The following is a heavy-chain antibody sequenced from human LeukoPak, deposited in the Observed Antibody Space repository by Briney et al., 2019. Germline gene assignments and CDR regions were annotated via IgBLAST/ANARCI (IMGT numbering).Heavy chain of an antibody. D-gene: IGHD3-22*01. CDR2: IKQDGSEK. J-gene: IGHJ4*02. CDR1: GFTFITYW. Sequence: GGSLRLSCAASGFTFITYWMTWVRQAPGKGLEWVANIKQDGSEKYYVDSVKGRFTISRDNAKNSLYLQMNSLRAEDTAVYYCARSLFDSSGYLGYWGQRILVTVSS. V-gene: IGHV3-7*01. CDR3: ARSLFDSSGYLGY.